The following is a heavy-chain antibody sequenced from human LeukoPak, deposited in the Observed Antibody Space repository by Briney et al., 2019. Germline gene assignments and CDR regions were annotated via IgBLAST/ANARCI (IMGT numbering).Heavy chain of an antibody. J-gene: IGHJ6*03. CDR3: ARFRAAAGTYYYYMDV. D-gene: IGHD6-13*01. CDR1: GYTFTSYG. CDR2: ISAYNGNT. Sequence: GASVEVSCKASGYTFTSYGISWVRQAPGQGLEWMGWISAYNGNTNYAQKFQGRVTMTTDTSTSTAYMELRSLRSDDTAVYYCARFRAAAGTYYYYMDVWGKGTTVTISS. V-gene: IGHV1-18*01.